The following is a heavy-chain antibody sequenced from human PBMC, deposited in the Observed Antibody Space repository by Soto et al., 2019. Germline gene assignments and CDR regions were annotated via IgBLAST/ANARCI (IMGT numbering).Heavy chain of an antibody. Sequence: ASVKVSCKASGYTFTSYYMHWVRHAPGQGLEGMGIINPSGGSTNYAQKFQGRVTMTRDTSTRTVYMELSGLRSEDTAVYYCARDPSPRPLQYGMDVWGQGTTVTVSS. V-gene: IGHV1-46*01. J-gene: IGHJ6*02. D-gene: IGHD3-16*02. CDR2: INPSGGST. CDR3: ARDPSPRPLQYGMDV. CDR1: GYTFTSYY.